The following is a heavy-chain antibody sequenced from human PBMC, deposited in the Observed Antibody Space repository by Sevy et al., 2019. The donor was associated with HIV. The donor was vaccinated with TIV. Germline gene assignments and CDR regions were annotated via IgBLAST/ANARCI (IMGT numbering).Heavy chain of an antibody. Sequence: GGSLRLSCAASGFTFSSYGMHWVRQAPGKGLEWVAFIRYDGSNKYYADSVKGRFTISRENSKNTLYLQMNSLRAEDTDVYYCAKDLGYQLLSSLDYWGQGTLVTVSS. CDR2: IRYDGSNK. CDR3: AKDLGYQLLSSLDY. D-gene: IGHD2-2*01. J-gene: IGHJ4*02. CDR1: GFTFSSYG. V-gene: IGHV3-30*02.